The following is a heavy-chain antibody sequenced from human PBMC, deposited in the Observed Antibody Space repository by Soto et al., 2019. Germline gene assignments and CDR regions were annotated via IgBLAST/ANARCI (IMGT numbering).Heavy chain of an antibody. D-gene: IGHD3-10*01. J-gene: IGHJ4*02. Sequence: GGSLRLSCAASGSIISRYYMSWVRQVPEKGLEWVSIIYSTGPTFYSDSVRGRFTISRDNSKNTLYLQMNSLRVDDTAVYYCARAFGGSYDYWGQGTLVTAPQ. CDR1: GSIISRYY. CDR3: ARAFGGSYDY. V-gene: IGHV3-53*01. CDR2: IYSTGPT.